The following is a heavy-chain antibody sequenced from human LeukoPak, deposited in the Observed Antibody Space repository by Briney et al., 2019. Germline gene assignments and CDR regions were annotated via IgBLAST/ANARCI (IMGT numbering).Heavy chain of an antibody. D-gene: IGHD3-16*01. J-gene: IGHJ3*02. CDR1: GGSISSYY. CDR3: AREGGGHPQHSRDAFDI. Sequence: ASETLSLTCTVSGGSISSYYWSWIRQPPGKGLEWIGYIYYSGSTNYNPSLKSRVTISVDTSKNQFPLKLSSVTAADTAVYYCAREGGGHPQHSRDAFDIWSQGTMVTVSS. V-gene: IGHV4-59*01. CDR2: IYYSGST.